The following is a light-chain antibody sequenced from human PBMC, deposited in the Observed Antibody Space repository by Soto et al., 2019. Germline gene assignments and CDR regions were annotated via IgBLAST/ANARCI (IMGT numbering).Light chain of an antibody. V-gene: IGLV2-23*01. CDR1: TSDVGSYDL. CDR2: EAT. Sequence: QSVLTQPASVSGSPGQSITISCTGTTSDVGSYDLVSWYQQHPGKAPKLMIYEATKRPSGVSNRFSGSKSGNTASLTISGLQAEDEADYFCCSYAGSGTFYVFGTGTKV. J-gene: IGLJ1*01. CDR3: CSYAGSGTFYV.